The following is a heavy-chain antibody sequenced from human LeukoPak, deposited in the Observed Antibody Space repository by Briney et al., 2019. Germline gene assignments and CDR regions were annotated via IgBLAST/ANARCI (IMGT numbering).Heavy chain of an antibody. Sequence: GGSLRLSCAASGFTFSSYGMSWVRQAPGRGLEWVSHLYKNGKTDYADSVEGRFTISRDSSNNILFLQMNNLRAEDSAVYYCARVLGTTDYFDYWGQGTLVTVSS. D-gene: IGHD7-27*01. J-gene: IGHJ4*02. CDR3: ARVLGTTDYFDY. CDR2: LYKNGKT. CDR1: GFTFSSYG. V-gene: IGHV3-53*01.